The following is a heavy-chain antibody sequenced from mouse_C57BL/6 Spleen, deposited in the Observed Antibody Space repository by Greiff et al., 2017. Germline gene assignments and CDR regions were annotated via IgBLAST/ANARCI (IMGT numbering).Heavy chain of an antibody. CDR1: GFSFNTYA. J-gene: IGHJ4*01. CDR2: IRSKSNNYAT. Sequence: DVMLVESGGGLVQPKGSLKLSCAASGFSFNTYAMNWVRQAPGKGLEWVARIRSKSNNYATYYADSVKDRFTISRDDSESMLYLQMNNLKTEDTAMYYCVRNHYGPGYYAMDYWGQGTSVTVSS. V-gene: IGHV10-1*01. CDR3: VRNHYGPGYYAMDY. D-gene: IGHD1-2*01.